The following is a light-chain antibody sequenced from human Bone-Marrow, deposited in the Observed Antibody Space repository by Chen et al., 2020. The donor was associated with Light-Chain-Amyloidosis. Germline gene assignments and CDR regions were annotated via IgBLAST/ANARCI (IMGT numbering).Light chain of an antibody. Sequence: SYQLTQPPSVSVSPGQTARITCSGDVLPTKYAYCYQQKPGQAPVLVIHRDTERPSGISERFFGSSSGTTATLTISGVQAEDEADYHCQSADSSGTDEVIFGGGTKLTVL. CDR3: QSADSSGTDEVI. V-gene: IGLV3-25*03. CDR2: RDT. CDR1: VLPTKY. J-gene: IGLJ2*01.